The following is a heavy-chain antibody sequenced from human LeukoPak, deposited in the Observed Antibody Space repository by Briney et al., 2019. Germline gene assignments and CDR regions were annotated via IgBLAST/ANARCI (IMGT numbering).Heavy chain of an antibody. Sequence: GASVKVSCKASGGTFSSYATSWVRQAPGQGLEWMGGIIPIFGTANYAQKFQGRVTITADKSTSTAYMELSSLRSEDTAVYYCARSMTSKWGGGNLHWYFDLWGRGTLVTVSS. CDR1: GGTFSSYA. V-gene: IGHV1-69*06. CDR3: ARSMTSKWGGGNLHWYFDL. D-gene: IGHD4-23*01. J-gene: IGHJ2*01. CDR2: IIPIFGTA.